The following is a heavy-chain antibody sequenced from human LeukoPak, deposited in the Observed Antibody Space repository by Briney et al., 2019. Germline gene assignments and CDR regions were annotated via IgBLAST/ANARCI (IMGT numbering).Heavy chain of an antibody. D-gene: IGHD2-15*01. J-gene: IGHJ4*02. V-gene: IGHV3-23*01. CDR3: ARVVVAATQHFDY. Sequence: GGSLRLSCAASGFTFSSYAMSWVRQAPGKGLEWVSAISGSGGSTYYADSMKGRFTISRDNSKNTLYLQMNSLRAEDTAVYYCARVVVAATQHFDYWGQGTLVTVSS. CDR2: ISGSGGST. CDR1: GFTFSSYA.